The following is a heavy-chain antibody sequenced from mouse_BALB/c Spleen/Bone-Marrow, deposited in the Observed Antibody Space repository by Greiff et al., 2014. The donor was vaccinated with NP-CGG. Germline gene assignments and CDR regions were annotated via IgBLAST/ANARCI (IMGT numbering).Heavy chain of an antibody. J-gene: IGHJ3*01. CDR2: INPGSGGT. Sequence: VQLQQSGAEPVRPGTSVKVSCKASGYAFTNYLIEWVKQRPGQGLEWIGVINPGSGGTNYNEKFKGKATLTADKSSSTAYMQLSSLTSDDSAVYFCERRDGNYAWFAYWGQGTLVTVSA. D-gene: IGHD2-1*01. V-gene: IGHV1-54*03. CDR1: GYAFTNYL. CDR3: ERRDGNYAWFAY.